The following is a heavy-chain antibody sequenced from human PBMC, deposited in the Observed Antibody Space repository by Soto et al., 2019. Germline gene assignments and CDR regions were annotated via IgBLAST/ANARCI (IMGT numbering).Heavy chain of an antibody. D-gene: IGHD3-22*01. CDR2: ISSSSSYI. V-gene: IGHV3-21*01. Sequence: EVQLVESGGGLVKPGGSLRLSCAASGLTFSSYSMNWVRQAPGKGLEWVSSISSSSSYIYYADSVKGRFTISRDNAKNSLYLQMNSLRAEDTAVYYCARPPYYYDSSGYLGYWGQGTLVTVSS. CDR1: GLTFSSYS. J-gene: IGHJ4*02. CDR3: ARPPYYYDSSGYLGY.